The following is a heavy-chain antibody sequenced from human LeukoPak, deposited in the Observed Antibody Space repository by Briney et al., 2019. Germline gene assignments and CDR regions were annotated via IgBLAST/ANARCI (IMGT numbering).Heavy chain of an antibody. D-gene: IGHD6-19*01. Sequence: GRSLRLFCAASGFTFSSYGMHWVRQAPGKGLEWVAVIWYDGSNKYYADSVKGRFTISRDNSKNTLYLQMNSLRAEDTAVYYCAKDSLDSSGRYYFDYWGQGTLVTVSS. CDR1: GFTFSSYG. V-gene: IGHV3-33*06. CDR3: AKDSLDSSGRYYFDY. CDR2: IWYDGSNK. J-gene: IGHJ4*02.